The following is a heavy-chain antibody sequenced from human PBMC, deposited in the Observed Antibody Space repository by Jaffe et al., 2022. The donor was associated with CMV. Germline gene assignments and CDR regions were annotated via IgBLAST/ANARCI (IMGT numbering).Heavy chain of an antibody. Sequence: QVQLVQSGAEVKKPGASVKVSCKASGYTFTSYDINWVRQATGQGLEWMGWMNPNSGNTGYAQKFQGRVTMTRNTSISTAYMELSSLRSEDTAVYYCARGATYYDFWSGYFGRGAEYGAFDIWGQGTMVTVSS. V-gene: IGHV1-8*01. CDR2: MNPNSGNT. CDR3: ARGATYYDFWSGYFGRGAEYGAFDI. D-gene: IGHD3-3*01. J-gene: IGHJ3*02. CDR1: GYTFTSYD.